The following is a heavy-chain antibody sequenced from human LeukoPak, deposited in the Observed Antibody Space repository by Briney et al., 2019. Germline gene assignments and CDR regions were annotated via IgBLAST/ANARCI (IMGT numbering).Heavy chain of an antibody. CDR3: ASLLNVAGYSGYDSDY. D-gene: IGHD5-12*01. CDR2: INHSGST. J-gene: IGHJ4*02. CDR1: GGSFSGYY. Sequence: SETLSLTCAVYGGSFSGYYWSWIRQPPGKGLEWIGEINHSGSTNYNPSLESRVTISVDPSKNQFSLKLSSVTAADTAVYYCASLLNVAGYSGYDSDYWGQGTLVTVSS. V-gene: IGHV4-34*01.